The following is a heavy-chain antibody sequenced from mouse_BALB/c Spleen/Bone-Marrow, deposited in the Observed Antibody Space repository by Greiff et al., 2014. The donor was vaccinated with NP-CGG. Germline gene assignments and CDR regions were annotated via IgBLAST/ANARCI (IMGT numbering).Heavy chain of an antibody. CDR3: ARDKGGYYVGGFAY. J-gene: IGHJ3*01. V-gene: IGHV5-4*02. CDR2: ISDGGTYT. Sequence: EVQLQQSGGGLVKPGGSLKLSCAASGFTFSDYYMYWVRQTPEKRLEWVATISDGGTYTYYSDSVKGRFTISRDNARNNLYLQMSSLKSGDTAMYYCARDKGGYYVGGFAYWGQGTLVTVSA. D-gene: IGHD2-3*01. CDR1: GFTFSDYY.